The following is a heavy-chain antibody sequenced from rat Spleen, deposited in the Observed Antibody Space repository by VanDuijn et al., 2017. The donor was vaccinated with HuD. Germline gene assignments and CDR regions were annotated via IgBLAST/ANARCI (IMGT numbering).Heavy chain of an antibody. J-gene: IGHJ3*01. D-gene: IGHD5-1*01. CDR3: ARHSNWGFDY. CDR2: ISYDGSNT. Sequence: EVQLVESDGGLVQPGGSLKLSCAASGFIFSDYYMAWVRQAPTKGLEWVATISYDGSNTYYRDSEKGRFTISRDNAKSTLYLQMDSLRSEGTATYYCARHSNWGFDYWGQGTLVTVSS. V-gene: IGHV5-29*01. CDR1: GFIFSDYY.